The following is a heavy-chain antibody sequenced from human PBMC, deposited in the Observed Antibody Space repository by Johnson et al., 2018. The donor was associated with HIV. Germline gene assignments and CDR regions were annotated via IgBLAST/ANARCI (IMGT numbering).Heavy chain of an antibody. CDR2: ISSSGSPI. Sequence: QMLLVESGGGLVQPGGSLRLSCAGSGFTFSDYFMSYIRQAPGKGLEWISYISSSGSPIYYADSVKGRFTLSRDNAKNSLFLQMHSLRVEDTAIYYCAGVGYQLHDAFDLWGQGTMVTVSS. J-gene: IGHJ3*01. D-gene: IGHD2-2*01. CDR1: GFTFSDYF. V-gene: IGHV3-11*01. CDR3: AGVGYQLHDAFDL.